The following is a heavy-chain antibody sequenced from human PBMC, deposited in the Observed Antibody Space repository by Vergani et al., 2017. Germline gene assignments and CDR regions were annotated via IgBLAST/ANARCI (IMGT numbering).Heavy chain of an antibody. CDR1: GYSFTSYW. Sequence: EVQLVQSGAEVKTPGESLKISCKGAGYSFTSYWIGWVRQMPGKGLEWMGMIYPGGSDTRYSPSFQGQVTISADKSITTAYLQLSSLKASDTAMYYCARRPGDYDVWSPLDYGGQGTLVTVSS. CDR2: IYPGGSDT. D-gene: IGHD3-3*01. CDR3: ARRPGDYDVWSPLDY. J-gene: IGHJ4*02. V-gene: IGHV5-51*01.